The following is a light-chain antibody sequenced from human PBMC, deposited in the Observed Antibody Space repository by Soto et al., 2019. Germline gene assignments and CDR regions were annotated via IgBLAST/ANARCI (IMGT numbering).Light chain of an antibody. V-gene: IGKV3-15*01. Sequence: EIVMTQSPATLSVSPGERATLSCRASQSVGGSLAWYQQKPGQAPGLLIYGASTRATGVPARFSGSGSGTEFTLTISSLQSEGFAVDYGHQYRNGPRTFGQGTKVEIK. J-gene: IGKJ1*01. CDR1: QSVGGS. CDR2: GAS. CDR3: HQYRNGPRT.